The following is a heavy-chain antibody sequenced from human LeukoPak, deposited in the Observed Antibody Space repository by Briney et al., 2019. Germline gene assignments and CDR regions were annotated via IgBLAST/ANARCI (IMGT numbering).Heavy chain of an antibody. CDR3: ARDCSGGSCYGAFDI. D-gene: IGHD2-15*01. CDR1: GGSIGSGDYY. J-gene: IGHJ3*02. Sequence: SETLSLTCTVSGGSIGSGDYYWRWIRQPPGKGLEWIGYIYYSGSTYYNPSLKSRVTISVDTSENRFSLKLSSVTATDTAVYYCARDCSGGSCYGAFDIWGQGTMVTVSS. CDR2: IYYSGST. V-gene: IGHV4-30-4*01.